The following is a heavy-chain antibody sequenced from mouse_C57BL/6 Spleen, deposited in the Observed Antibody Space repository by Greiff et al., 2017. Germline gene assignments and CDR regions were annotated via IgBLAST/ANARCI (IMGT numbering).Heavy chain of an antibody. J-gene: IGHJ2*01. V-gene: IGHV1-7*01. CDR3: ARNDYSNYVCD. CDR1: GYTFTSYW. Sequence: QVQLQQSGAELAKPGASVKLSCKASGYTFTSYWMNWVKQRPGQGLEWIGYINPSSGYTKYNQKFKDKATLTADKSSSTAYMQLSSLTDEDSAVYYCARNDYSNYVCDWGQGTTLTVAS. CDR2: INPSSGYT. D-gene: IGHD2-5*01.